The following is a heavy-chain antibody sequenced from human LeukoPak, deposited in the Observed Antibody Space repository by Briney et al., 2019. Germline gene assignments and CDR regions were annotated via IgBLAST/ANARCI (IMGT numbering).Heavy chain of an antibody. CDR3: ARDEYGMDV. J-gene: IGHJ6*02. CDR2: ISWNSGSI. V-gene: IGHV3-9*01. CDR1: GFTFDDYA. Sequence: GGSLRLSCAASGFTFDDYAMHWVRQAPGKGLEWVSGISWNSGSIGYADSVKGRFTISRDNAKNSLYLQMNSLRAEDTALYYCARDEYGMDVWGQGTTVTVSS.